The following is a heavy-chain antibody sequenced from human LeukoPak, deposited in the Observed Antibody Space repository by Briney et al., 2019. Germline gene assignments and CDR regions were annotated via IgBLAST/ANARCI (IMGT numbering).Heavy chain of an antibody. Sequence: GESLKISCKGSGYSFTRYWIGWVRQMPGTGLEWMGIIYPADSDTRYSPTFQGQVTISADKSINTAYLQWNSLKASDTAMYYCARRPRSGSYNNPPPPDYWGQGTLVTVSS. J-gene: IGHJ4*02. CDR3: ARRPRSGSYNNPPPPDY. D-gene: IGHD3-10*01. CDR2: IYPADSDT. CDR1: GYSFTRYW. V-gene: IGHV5-51*01.